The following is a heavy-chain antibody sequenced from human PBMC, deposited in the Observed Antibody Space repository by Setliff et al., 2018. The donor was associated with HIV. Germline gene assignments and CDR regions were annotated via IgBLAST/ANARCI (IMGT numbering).Heavy chain of an antibody. D-gene: IGHD1-1*01. CDR2: IYYTGFA. CDR1: GDSISGGSYF. V-gene: IGHV4-39*02. Sequence: PSETLSLTCSVSGDSISGGSYFWGWIRQTPGKGLEWIGNIYYTGFAYYNPALKSRVTISLDTSKTNFFLNLTSVTDADTAVYFCTREGRGDPAMATTRIDYWGQGKLVTVSS. J-gene: IGHJ4*02. CDR3: TREGRGDPAMATTRIDY.